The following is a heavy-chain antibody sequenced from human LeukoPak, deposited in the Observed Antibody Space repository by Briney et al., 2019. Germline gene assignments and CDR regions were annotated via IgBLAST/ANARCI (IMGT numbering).Heavy chain of an antibody. Sequence: PSETLSLTCTVSGGSISSGDYYWSWIRQPPGKGLEWIGYIYYSGSTYYNPSLKSRVTISVDTSKNQFSLKLSSVTAADTAVYYCAREVGYDGGRPRGEDWFDPWGQGTLVTVSS. CDR1: GGSISSGDYY. J-gene: IGHJ5*02. CDR2: IYYSGST. CDR3: AREVGYDGGRPRGEDWFDP. D-gene: IGHD3-22*01. V-gene: IGHV4-30-4*01.